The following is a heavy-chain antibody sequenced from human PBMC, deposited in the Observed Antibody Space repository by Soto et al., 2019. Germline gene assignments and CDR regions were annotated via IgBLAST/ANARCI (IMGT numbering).Heavy chain of an antibody. CDR2: IYYSGST. CDR1: GGSISSSSYY. D-gene: IGHD5-12*01. J-gene: IGHJ4*02. V-gene: IGHV4-39*01. CDR3: AGGEMATLYFDY. Sequence: PSETLSLTCTVSGGSISSSSYYWGWIRQPPGKGLEWIGSIYYSGSTYYNPSLKSRVTISVDTSKNQFSLKLSSVTAADTAVYYCAGGEMATLYFDYWGQGTLVTVS.